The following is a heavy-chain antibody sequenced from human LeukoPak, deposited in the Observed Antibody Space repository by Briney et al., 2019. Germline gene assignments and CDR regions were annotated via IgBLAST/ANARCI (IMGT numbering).Heavy chain of an antibody. V-gene: IGHV3-9*03. CDR1: GFTLDDYA. D-gene: IGHD5-12*01. CDR2: ISWNSGSI. J-gene: IGHJ4*02. Sequence: GGSLRLSCAASGFTLDDYAMHWVRQAPGKGLEWVSGISWNSGSIGYADSVKGRFTISRDNAKNSLYLQMNSLRAEDMALYYCAKDISNIGPYYFDYWGQGTLVTVSS. CDR3: AKDISNIGPYYFDY.